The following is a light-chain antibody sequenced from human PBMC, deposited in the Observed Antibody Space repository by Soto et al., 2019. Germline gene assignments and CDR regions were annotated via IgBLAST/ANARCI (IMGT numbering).Light chain of an antibody. V-gene: IGKV3-20*01. CDR1: QSVSSSY. Sequence: EIVLTQSPGTLSLSPGERATLSCRASQSVSSSYLAWYQQKPGQAPRLLIYDASSRATGIPDRFSGSGSGTDFTLTISRLEPEDWAVDYCQQYGSSPQTFGQGTKVEIK. CDR2: DAS. CDR3: QQYGSSPQT. J-gene: IGKJ1*01.